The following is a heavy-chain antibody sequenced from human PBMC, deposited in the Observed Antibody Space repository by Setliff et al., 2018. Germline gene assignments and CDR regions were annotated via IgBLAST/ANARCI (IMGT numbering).Heavy chain of an antibody. D-gene: IGHD2-2*01. CDR2: ISHGVST. J-gene: IGHJ4*02. V-gene: IGHV4-30-4*01. CDR3: ARTHCTTTSCFYFHY. Sequence: SETLSLTCTVSGASVTSFDYYWSWIRQPPGKGLEYIGHISHGVSTSYSPSLKSRLTISADTSKNQFSLKLTSVTAADTAVYYCARTHCTTTSCFYFHYWGQGTVVTVSS. CDR1: GASVTSFDYY.